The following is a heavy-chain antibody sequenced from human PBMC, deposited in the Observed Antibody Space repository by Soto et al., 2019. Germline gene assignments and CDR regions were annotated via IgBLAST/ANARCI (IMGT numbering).Heavy chain of an antibody. CDR1: GGSLNIYY. Sequence: SETLSLTCTVPGGSLNIYYWSWIRQPPGNELQWIGEINHSGSTNYNPSLKSRVTISVDTSKNQFSLKLSSVTAADTAVYYCARGPYNDCSGGSCYSGWFDPWGQGTLVTVSS. CDR3: ARGPYNDCSGGSCYSGWFDP. J-gene: IGHJ5*02. CDR2: INHSGST. V-gene: IGHV4-34*01. D-gene: IGHD2-15*01.